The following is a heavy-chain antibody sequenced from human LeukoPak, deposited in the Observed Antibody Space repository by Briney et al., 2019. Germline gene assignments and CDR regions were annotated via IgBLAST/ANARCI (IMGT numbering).Heavy chain of an antibody. CDR3: ARETPTVTTTEVSNY. CDR1: GGSISSGDYY. CDR2: IYYSGST. J-gene: IGHJ4*02. D-gene: IGHD4-17*01. Sequence: PSETLSLTCTVSGGSISSGDYYWSWICQPPGKGLEWIGYIYYSGSTYYNPSLKSRVTISVDTSKNQFSLKLSSVTAADTAVYYCARETPTVTTTEVSNYWGQGTLVTVSS. V-gene: IGHV4-30-4*02.